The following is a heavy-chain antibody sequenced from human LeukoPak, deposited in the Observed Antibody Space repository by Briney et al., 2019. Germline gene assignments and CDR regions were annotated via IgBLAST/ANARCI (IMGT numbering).Heavy chain of an antibody. CDR3: ARHYTAMVTIDY. D-gene: IGHD5-18*01. CDR1: GGSISSHY. Sequence: PSETLSLTCTVSGGSISSHYWSWIRQPPGKGLEWIGYVYYSGSTKYNPSLKSRVTISVETSKNQISLKLRSVTAADTAVYYCARHYTAMVTIDYWGQGTLVTVSP. V-gene: IGHV4-59*08. CDR2: VYYSGST. J-gene: IGHJ4*02.